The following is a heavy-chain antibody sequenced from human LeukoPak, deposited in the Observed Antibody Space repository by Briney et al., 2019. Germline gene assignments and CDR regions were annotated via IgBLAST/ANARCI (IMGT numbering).Heavy chain of an antibody. V-gene: IGHV3-23*01. CDR1: GFTFSSYA. Sequence: GGSLRLSCAASGFTFSSYAMSWVRQAPGKGLEWVSGISGSGGSTYYGDSVKGRFTISRDNSENTLYLQMNSLRAEDTAVYYCARDVGDAFDIWGQGTMVTVSS. J-gene: IGHJ3*02. CDR3: ARDVGDAFDI. CDR2: ISGSGGST. D-gene: IGHD2-15*01.